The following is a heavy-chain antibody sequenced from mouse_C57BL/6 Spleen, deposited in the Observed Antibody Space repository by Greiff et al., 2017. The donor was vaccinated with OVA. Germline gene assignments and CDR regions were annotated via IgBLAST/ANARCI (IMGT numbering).Heavy chain of an antibody. CDR2: IDPSDSYT. V-gene: IGHV1-69*01. J-gene: IGHJ2*01. Sequence: VQLQQPGAELVMPGASVKLSCKASGYTFTSYWMHWVKQRPGQGLEWIGEIDPSDSYTNYNQKFKGKSTLTVDKSSSTAYMQLSSLTSEDSAVYYCARSGYSNYVLDYWGQGTTLTVSS. CDR1: GYTFTSYW. CDR3: ARSGYSNYVLDY. D-gene: IGHD2-5*01.